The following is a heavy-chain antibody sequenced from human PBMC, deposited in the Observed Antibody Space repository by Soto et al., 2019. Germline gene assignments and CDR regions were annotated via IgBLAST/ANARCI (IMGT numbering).Heavy chain of an antibody. CDR3: ARAPLVYYYDSSGYYVDAFDI. V-gene: IGHV1-69*13. CDR2: IIPIFGTA. J-gene: IGHJ3*02. CDR1: GGTFSSYA. D-gene: IGHD3-22*01. Sequence: GASVKVSCKASGGTFSSYAISWVRQAPGQGLEWMGGIIPIFGTANYAQKFQGRVTITADESTSTAYMELSSLRSEDTAVYYCARAPLVYYYDSSGYYVDAFDIWGQGTMVTVPS.